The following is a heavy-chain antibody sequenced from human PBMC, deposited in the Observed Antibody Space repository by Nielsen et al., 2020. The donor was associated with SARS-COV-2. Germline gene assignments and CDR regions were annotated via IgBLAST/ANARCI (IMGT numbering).Heavy chain of an antibody. V-gene: IGHV4-61*02. CDR2: IYSSGST. Sequence: GKGLEWIGRIYSSGSTNYNPSLRSRATISLDPSKSQFSLKLSSVTATDTAVYYCARDYDYGDPRWYYGMDVWGQGTTVTVSS. CDR3: ARDYDYGDPRWYYGMDV. J-gene: IGHJ6*02. D-gene: IGHD4-17*01.